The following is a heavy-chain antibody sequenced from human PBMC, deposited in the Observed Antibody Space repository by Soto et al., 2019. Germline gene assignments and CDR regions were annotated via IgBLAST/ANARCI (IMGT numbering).Heavy chain of an antibody. V-gene: IGHV1-69*13. D-gene: IGHD3-22*01. Sequence: ASVKVSCKASGGTFSSYAISWVRQAPGQGLEWMGGIIPIFGTANYAQKFQGRVTITADESTSTAYMELSSLRSEDTAVYYCASPGKGYDSSGYSDYWGQGTLVTVSS. CDR3: ASPGKGYDSSGYSDY. CDR1: GGTFSSYA. CDR2: IIPIFGTA. J-gene: IGHJ4*02.